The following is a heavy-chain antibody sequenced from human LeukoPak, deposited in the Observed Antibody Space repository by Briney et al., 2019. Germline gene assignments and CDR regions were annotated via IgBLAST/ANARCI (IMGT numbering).Heavy chain of an antibody. J-gene: IGHJ3*02. Sequence: GGSLRLSCAASGFTVSSNYRSWVRQAPGKGLEWVSVIYSGGSTYYADSVKGRFTISRDNSKNTLYLQMNSLRAEDTAVYYCARDCSGGSCGDAFDIWGQGTMVTVSS. CDR1: GFTVSSNY. CDR3: ARDCSGGSCGDAFDI. CDR2: IYSGGST. V-gene: IGHV3-53*01. D-gene: IGHD2-15*01.